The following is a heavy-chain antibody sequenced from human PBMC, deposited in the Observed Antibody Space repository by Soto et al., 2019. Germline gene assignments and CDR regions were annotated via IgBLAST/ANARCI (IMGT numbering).Heavy chain of an antibody. Sequence: QVQLVESGGGVVQPGRSLRLSCAASGFTFSSYGMHWVRQAPGKGLEWVAVISYDGSNKYYADSVKGRVTISRDNSKNTLYLQMNSLRAEDTAVYYGAKDPRGPSKSVWYGMDVWGQGTTVTVSS. CDR3: AKDPRGPSKSVWYGMDV. CDR2: ISYDGSNK. J-gene: IGHJ6*02. V-gene: IGHV3-30*18. D-gene: IGHD2-15*01. CDR1: GFTFSSYG.